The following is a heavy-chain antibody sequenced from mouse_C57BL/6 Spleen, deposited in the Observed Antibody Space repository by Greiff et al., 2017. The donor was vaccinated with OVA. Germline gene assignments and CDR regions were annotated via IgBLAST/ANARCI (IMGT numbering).Heavy chain of an antibody. D-gene: IGHD1-1*01. V-gene: IGHV3-6*01. CDR2: ISYDGSN. Sequence: EVKLVESGPGLVKPSQSLSLTCSVTGYSITSGYYWNWIRQFPGNKLEWMGYISYDGSNNYNPSLKNRISITRDTSKNQFFLKLNSVTTEDTATYYCARGNYGSSPYYWGQGTTLTVSS. CDR1: GYSITSGYY. J-gene: IGHJ2*01. CDR3: ARGNYGSSPYY.